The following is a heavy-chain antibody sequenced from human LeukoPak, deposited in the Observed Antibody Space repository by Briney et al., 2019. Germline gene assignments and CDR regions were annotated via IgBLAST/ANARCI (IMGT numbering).Heavy chain of an antibody. J-gene: IGHJ4*02. V-gene: IGHV4-59*08. CDR2: VSSDGTT. Sequence: SETLSLTCSVSGDSVTSYYWGWIRQPPGKGLEWIGYVSSDGTTNYTPSLRSRVIMSVDTAKNHLSLSLTSLTAADTAIYYCARLDCTGDGCYNHWGQGTLVTVSS. CDR3: ARLDCTGDGCYNH. CDR1: GDSVTSYY. D-gene: IGHD2-8*02.